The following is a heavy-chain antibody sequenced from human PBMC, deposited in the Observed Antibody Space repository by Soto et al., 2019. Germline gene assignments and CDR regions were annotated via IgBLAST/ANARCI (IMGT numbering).Heavy chain of an antibody. Sequence: VQLLESGGGLIQPGGSLRLSCAASGFSFRTYAMGWVRQAPGKGLEWVSSIGTSSSYIYYADSVKGRFTISRDNAKNSLFLQMNSLRADDTAVYYCARDSVRDYLYYYYGMDVWGQGTTVTVSS. CDR3: ARDSVRDYLYYYYGMDV. D-gene: IGHD4-17*01. CDR1: GFSFRTYA. J-gene: IGHJ6*02. V-gene: IGHV3-21*01. CDR2: IGTSSSYI.